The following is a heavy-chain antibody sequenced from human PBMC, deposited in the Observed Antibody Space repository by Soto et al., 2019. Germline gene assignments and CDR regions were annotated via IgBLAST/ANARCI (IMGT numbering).Heavy chain of an antibody. V-gene: IGHV4-31*03. CDR2: IYYSGST. CDR3: AMVKASPHWYFDL. D-gene: IGHD2-21*01. J-gene: IGHJ2*01. Sequence: QVQLQESGPGLVKPSQTLSLTCTVSGDSINSGTYYWTWIRQHPGKGLEWIGYIYYSGSTYYKSSLKRRVTMSLDTSKNQFSLKLSSVTAADPAVYYCAMVKASPHWYFDLWGRGTLVTVSS. CDR1: GDSINSGTYY.